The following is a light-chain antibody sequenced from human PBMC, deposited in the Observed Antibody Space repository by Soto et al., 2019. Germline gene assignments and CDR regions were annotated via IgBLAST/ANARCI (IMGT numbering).Light chain of an antibody. CDR2: DAS. CDR3: SLSFSGVWV. J-gene: IGLJ2*01. CDR1: TGAVTSGHY. V-gene: IGLV7-46*01. Sequence: QTVVTQEPSLTVSPGGTVTLTCGSSTGAVTSGHYPYWFQQKPDQAPRTLIYDASNKHSWTPARLSGSLLGGKAALTLSGAQPEDEAEYYCSLSFSGVWVFGGGTKLTVL.